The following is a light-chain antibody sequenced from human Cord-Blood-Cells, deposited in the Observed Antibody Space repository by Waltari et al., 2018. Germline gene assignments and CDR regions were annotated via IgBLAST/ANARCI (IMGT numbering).Light chain of an antibody. Sequence: QSALTQPASVSGSPGQSITISCTGTSSDVGSYNLVSWYQQPPGKAPKPMIYEGSKRPSGVSNGFSGSKSGNTASLTISGLQAEDEADYYCCSYAGSSTWVFGGGTKLTVL. V-gene: IGLV2-23*01. J-gene: IGLJ3*02. CDR3: CSYAGSSTWV. CDR2: EGS. CDR1: SSDVGSYNL.